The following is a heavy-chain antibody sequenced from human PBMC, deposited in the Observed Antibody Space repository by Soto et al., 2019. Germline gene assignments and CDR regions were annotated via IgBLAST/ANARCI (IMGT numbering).Heavy chain of an antibody. Sequence: QVQLVQSGAEVKKPGASVKVSCKASGYTFTNYGINWVRQAPGQGLEWLGWVSAYNGERRYAQRVQARVIMTTDTSTTTAYMVLLSLRSGDTAVYSCSRVTSIPASGHYWGQGALVTVSS. D-gene: IGHD6-6*01. CDR2: VSAYNGER. J-gene: IGHJ4*01. CDR3: SRVTSIPASGHY. CDR1: GYTFTNYG. V-gene: IGHV1-18*01.